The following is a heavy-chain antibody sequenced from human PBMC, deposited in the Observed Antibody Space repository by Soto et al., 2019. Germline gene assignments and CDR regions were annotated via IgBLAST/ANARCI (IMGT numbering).Heavy chain of an antibody. V-gene: IGHV1-18*04. J-gene: IGHJ6*02. CDR2: ISAYNGNT. D-gene: IGHD2-15*01. CDR1: GYTFTSYG. CDR3: ARGSCCSGGSCSEHYYYYGMDV. Sequence: GASVKVSCKASGYTFTSYGISWVRQAPGQGLEWMGWISAYNGNTNYAQKLQGRVTMTTDTSTSTAYMELRSLRSDDTAVYYCARGSCCSGGSCSEHYYYYGMDVWGQGTTVTVSS.